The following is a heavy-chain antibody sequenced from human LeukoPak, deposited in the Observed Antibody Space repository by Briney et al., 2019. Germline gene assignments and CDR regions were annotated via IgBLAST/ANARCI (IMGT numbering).Heavy chain of an antibody. V-gene: IGHV3-23*01. CDR2: ISGSGGST. CDR3: AKRGSRGY. J-gene: IGHJ4*02. D-gene: IGHD1-26*01. CDR1: GFTVSPNF. Sequence: GGSLRLSCAASGFTVSPNFMSWVRQAPGKGLEWVSAISGSGGSTYYADSVKGRFTISRDNSKNTLYLQMNSLRAEDTAVYYCAKRGSRGYWGQGTLVTVSS.